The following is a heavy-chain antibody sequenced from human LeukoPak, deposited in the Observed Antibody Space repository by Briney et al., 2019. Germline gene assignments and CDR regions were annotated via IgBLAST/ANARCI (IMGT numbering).Heavy chain of an antibody. V-gene: IGHV1-24*01. J-gene: IGHJ4*02. CDR3: ARCPIGAPDYYFDY. CDR2: FDPENGET. Sequence: GASVKVSCKVSGYTLTEICMYWMRQAPGKGLEWMGRFDPENGETLYAQKFQGRVTMTEDTSTDTAYMELSSLRSEDTAVYFCARCPIGAPDYYFDYWGQGTLVTVSS. CDR1: GYTLTEIC. D-gene: IGHD3-10*01.